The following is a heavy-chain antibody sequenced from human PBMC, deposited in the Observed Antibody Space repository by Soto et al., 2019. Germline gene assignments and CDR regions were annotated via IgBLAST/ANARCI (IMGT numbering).Heavy chain of an antibody. Sequence: SETLSLTCTVSGASVSSGTHYLSWIRQPPGQGLEWIGYIYYSGSTNYNPSLKSRVTISVDTSKNQFSLRLTSVTAADAAVYYCAREFVGNSGISCMDFWGTGTLVTVSS. CDR2: IYYSGST. J-gene: IGHJ4*02. CDR3: AREFVGNSGISCMDF. D-gene: IGHD2-8*01. CDR1: GASVSSGTHY. V-gene: IGHV4-61*01.